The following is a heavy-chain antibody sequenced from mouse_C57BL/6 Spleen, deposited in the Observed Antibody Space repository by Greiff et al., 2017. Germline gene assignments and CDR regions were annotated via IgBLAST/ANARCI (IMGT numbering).Heavy chain of an antibody. CDR2: IYPGDGDT. CDR3: ARRGTTVYYFDY. D-gene: IGHD1-1*01. V-gene: IGHV1-80*01. CDR1: GYAFSSYW. J-gene: IGHJ2*01. Sequence: QVQLKQSGAELVKPGASVKISCKASGYAFSSYWMNWVKQRPGKGLEWIGQIYPGDGDTNYNGKFKGKATLTADKSSSTAYMQLSSLTSEDSAVYFCARRGTTVYYFDYWGQGTTLTVSS.